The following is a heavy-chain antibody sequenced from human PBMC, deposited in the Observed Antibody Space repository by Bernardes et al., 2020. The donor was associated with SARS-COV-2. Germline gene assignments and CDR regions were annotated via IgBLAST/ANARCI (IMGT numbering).Heavy chain of an antibody. V-gene: IGHV1-2*04. CDR2: INPNSGGT. J-gene: IGHJ4*02. Sequence: ASVKVSCKASGYTFTGYYMHWVRQAPGQGLEWMGWINPNSGGTNYAQKFQGWVTMTRDTSISTAYMELSRLRSDDTAVYYCARDLGYYDSSGYYGYWGQGTLVTVSS. D-gene: IGHD3-22*01. CDR1: GYTFTGYY. CDR3: ARDLGYYDSSGYYGY.